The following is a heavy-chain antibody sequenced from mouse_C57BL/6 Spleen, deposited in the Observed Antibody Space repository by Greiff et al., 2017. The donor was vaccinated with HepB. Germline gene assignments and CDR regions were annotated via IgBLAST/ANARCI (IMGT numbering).Heavy chain of an antibody. J-gene: IGHJ4*01. CDR2: IWSGGST. CDR3: ARRGGYYGSSYAMDY. D-gene: IGHD1-1*01. V-gene: IGHV2-2*01. CDR1: GFSFTSYG. Sequence: VKLMESGPGLVQPSQSLSITCTVSGFSFTSYGVHWVRQSPGKGLEWLGVIWSGGSTDYNAAFISRLSISKDNSKSQVFFKMNSLQADDTAIYYCARRGGYYGSSYAMDYWGQGTSVTVSS.